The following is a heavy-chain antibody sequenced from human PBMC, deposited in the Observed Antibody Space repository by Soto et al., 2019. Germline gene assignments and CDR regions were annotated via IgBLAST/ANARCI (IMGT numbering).Heavy chain of an antibody. J-gene: IGHJ4*02. CDR2: IYYSGST. CDR1: GGSISSGGYY. CDR3: ARDPHLSCPTCGLGY. V-gene: IGHV4-31*03. Sequence: SETLSLTCTVSGGSISSGGYYWSWIRQHPGKGLEWIGYIYYSGSTYYNPSLKSRVTISVDTSKNQFSLKLSSVTAADTAVYYCARDPHLSCPTCGLGYWGQGTLVTVSS. D-gene: IGHD2-2*01.